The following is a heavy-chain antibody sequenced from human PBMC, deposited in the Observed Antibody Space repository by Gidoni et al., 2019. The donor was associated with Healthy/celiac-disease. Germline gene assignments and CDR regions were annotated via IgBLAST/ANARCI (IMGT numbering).Heavy chain of an antibody. V-gene: IGHV3-30*18. CDR2: ISYDGSNK. D-gene: IGHD2-15*01. CDR1: GFTFSSYG. CDR3: AKLAATRAHEEDAFDI. Sequence: QVQLVESGGGVVQPGRALRLSCAASGFTFSSYGMHWVRQAPGKGLEWVAVISYDGSNKYYADSVTGRFTISRDNSKNTLYLQMNSLRAEDTAVYYCAKLAATRAHEEDAFDIWGQGTMVTVSS. J-gene: IGHJ3*02.